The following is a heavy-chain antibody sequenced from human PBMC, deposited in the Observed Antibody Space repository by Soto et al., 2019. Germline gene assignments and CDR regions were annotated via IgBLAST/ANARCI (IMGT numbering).Heavy chain of an antibody. CDR3: AKRSPYSSGWYSPIFDY. Sequence: GGSLRLSCAASGFSFSDYAMSWVRQAPGKGLEWVSVISESGGSTHYADSVRGRFTVSRDNSKNSLSLRMNSLRDEDTAVYFCAKRSPYSSGWYSPIFDYWGQXALVTVSS. CDR2: ISESGGST. D-gene: IGHD6-13*01. V-gene: IGHV3-23*01. CDR1: GFSFSDYA. J-gene: IGHJ4*02.